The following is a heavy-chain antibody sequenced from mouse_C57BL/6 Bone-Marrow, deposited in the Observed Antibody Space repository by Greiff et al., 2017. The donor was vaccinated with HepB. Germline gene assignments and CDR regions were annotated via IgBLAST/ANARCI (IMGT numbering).Heavy chain of an antibody. CDR1: GYSITSGYY. J-gene: IGHJ2*01. Sequence: DVKLQESGPGLVKPSQSLSLTCSVTGYSITSGYYWNWIRQFPGNKLEWMGYISYDGSNKYNPSLKNRISITRDTSKNQFFLKLNSVTTEDTATYYCARGYYGSRYYFDYWGQGTTLTVSS. V-gene: IGHV3-6*01. D-gene: IGHD1-1*01. CDR2: ISYDGSN. CDR3: ARGYYGSRYYFDY.